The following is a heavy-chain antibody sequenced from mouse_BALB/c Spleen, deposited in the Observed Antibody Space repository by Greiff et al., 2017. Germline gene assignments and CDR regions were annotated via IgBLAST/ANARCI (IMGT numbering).Heavy chain of an antibody. V-gene: IGHV5-9-4*01. J-gene: IGHJ3*01. CDR3: AREEGGFAY. CDR1: GFTFSSYA. Sequence: EVHLVESGGGLVKPGGSLKLSCAASGFTFSSYAMSWVRQSPEKRLEWVAEISSGGSYTYYPDTVTGRFTISRDNAKNTLYLEMSSLRSEDTAMYYCAREEGGFAYWGQGTLVTVSA. CDR2: ISSGGSYT.